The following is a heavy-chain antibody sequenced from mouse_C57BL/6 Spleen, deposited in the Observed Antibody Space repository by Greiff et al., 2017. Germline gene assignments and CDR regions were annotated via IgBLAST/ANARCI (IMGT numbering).Heavy chain of an antibody. CDR2: IHPNSGST. D-gene: IGHD1-1*01. CDR1: GYTFTSYW. CDR3: AREGGSRGRDY. Sequence: VQLQQPGAELVKPGASVKLSCKASGYTFTSYWMHWVKQRPGQGLEWIGMIHPNSGSTNYNEKFKSKATLTVDKSSSTAYMQLSSLTSEDSAVYYCAREGGSRGRDYWGQGTSVTVSS. J-gene: IGHJ4*01. V-gene: IGHV1-64*01.